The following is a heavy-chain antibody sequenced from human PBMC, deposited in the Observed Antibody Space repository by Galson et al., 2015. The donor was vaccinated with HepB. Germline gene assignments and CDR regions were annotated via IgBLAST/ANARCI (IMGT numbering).Heavy chain of an antibody. CDR1: GYTFTSYG. CDR3: ARDWGSCSSTSCYGYYYDSSGYPLDY. Sequence: SVKVSCKASGYTFTSYGISWVRQAPGQGLEWMGWISAYNGNTNYAQKLQGRVTMTTDTSTSTAYMELRSLRSDDTAVYYCARDWGSCSSTSCYGYYYDSSGYPLDYWGQGTLVTVSS. J-gene: IGHJ4*02. V-gene: IGHV1-18*01. CDR2: ISAYNGNT. D-gene: IGHD3-22*01.